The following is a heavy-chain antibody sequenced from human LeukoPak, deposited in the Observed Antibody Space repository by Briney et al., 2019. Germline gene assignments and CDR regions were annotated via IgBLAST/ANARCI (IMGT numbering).Heavy chain of an antibody. V-gene: IGHV3-30*04. CDR3: ANHPVDTAMVEYPFDY. CDR1: GFTFSSYA. CDR2: ISYDGSNK. D-gene: IGHD5-18*01. Sequence: GGSLRLSCAASGFTFSSYAMHWVRQAPGKGLEWVAVISYDGSNKYYADSVKGRFTISRDNSKNTLYLQMNSLRAEDTAVYYCANHPVDTAMVEYPFDYWGRGTLVTVSS. J-gene: IGHJ4*02.